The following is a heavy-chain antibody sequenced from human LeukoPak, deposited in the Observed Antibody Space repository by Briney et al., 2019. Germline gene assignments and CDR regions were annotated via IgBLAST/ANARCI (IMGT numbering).Heavy chain of an antibody. D-gene: IGHD5-12*01. V-gene: IGHV1-8*03. J-gene: IGHJ6*03. CDR1: GYTFTSYD. CDR3: AIRGYSGYGQYYYYYYYMDV. CDR2: MNPNSGNT. Sequence: GASVKVSCKASGYTFTSYDINWVRQATGQGFEWMGWMNPNSGNTGYAQKFQGRVTITRNTSISTAYMELSSLRSEDTAVYYCAIRGYSGYGQYYYYYYYMDVWGKGTTVTVSS.